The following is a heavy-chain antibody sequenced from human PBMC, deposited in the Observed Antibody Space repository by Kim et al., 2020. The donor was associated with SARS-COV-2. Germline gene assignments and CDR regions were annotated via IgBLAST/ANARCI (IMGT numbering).Heavy chain of an antibody. V-gene: IGHV4-61*02. D-gene: IGHD6-13*01. Sequence: SETLSLTCTVSGGSISSGSYYWSWIRQPAGKGLEWIGRIYTSGSTNYNPSLKSRVTISVDTSKNQFSLKLSSVTAADTAVYYCARYGSSSWTGRGNWFDPWGQGTLVTVSS. CDR3: ARYGSSSWTGRGNWFDP. CDR1: GGSISSGSYY. CDR2: IYTSGST. J-gene: IGHJ5*02.